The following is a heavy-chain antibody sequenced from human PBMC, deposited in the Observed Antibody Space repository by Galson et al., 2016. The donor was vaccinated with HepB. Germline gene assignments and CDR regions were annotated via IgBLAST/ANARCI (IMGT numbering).Heavy chain of an antibody. CDR3: ARDGDDSDSFDI. V-gene: IGHV4-61*02. J-gene: IGHJ3*02. CDR1: GASISYGSFY. Sequence: TLSLTCTVSGASISYGSFYWSWIRQPAGKGLEWIGRIHTSGSTNYNPSLKRRVTISVETSKNQFSLKLNSVTAADTAVYYCARDGDDSDSFDIWGQGTMVTVSS. CDR2: IHTSGST. D-gene: IGHD7-27*01.